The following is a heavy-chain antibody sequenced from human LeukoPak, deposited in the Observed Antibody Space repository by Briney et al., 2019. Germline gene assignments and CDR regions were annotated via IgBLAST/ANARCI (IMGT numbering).Heavy chain of an antibody. Sequence: GGSLRLSCAASGFTFSTYSMNWVRQAPGKGLVWVSHINSDGSSTSYADSVKGRFTISRDNAKNALYLQMNSLRAEDTAVYYCARDPADVYFDYWGQGTLVTVSS. CDR2: INSDGSST. CDR1: GFTFSTYS. J-gene: IGHJ4*02. CDR3: ARDPADVYFDY. V-gene: IGHV3-74*01.